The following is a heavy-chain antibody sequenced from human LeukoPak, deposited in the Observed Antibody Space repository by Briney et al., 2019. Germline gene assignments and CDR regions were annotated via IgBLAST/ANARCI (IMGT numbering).Heavy chain of an antibody. V-gene: IGHV4-59*01. CDR1: GGSISSYY. J-gene: IGHJ5*02. Sequence: PSETLSLTCTVSGGSISSYYWSWIRQPPGKGLEWIGYIYYSGSTNYNPSLKSRVTISVDTSKNQFSLKLSSVTAADTAVYYCARGRFEELLRGGGWLDPWGQGTLVTVSS. D-gene: IGHD3-10*01. CDR2: IYYSGST. CDR3: ARGRFEELLRGGGWLDP.